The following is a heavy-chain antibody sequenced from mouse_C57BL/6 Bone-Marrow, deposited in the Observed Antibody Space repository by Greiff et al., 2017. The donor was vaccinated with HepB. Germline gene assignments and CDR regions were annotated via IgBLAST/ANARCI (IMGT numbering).Heavy chain of an antibody. CDR3: ARSYGSSLWDY. Sequence: VQLKQPGAELVMPGASVKLSCKASGYTFTSYWMHWVKQRPGQGLEWIGEIDPSDSYTNYNQKFKGKSTLTVDKSSSTAYMQLSSLTSEDSAVYYCARSYGSSLWDYWGQGTTLTVSS. CDR1: GYTFTSYW. CDR2: IDPSDSYT. D-gene: IGHD1-1*01. V-gene: IGHV1-69*01. J-gene: IGHJ2*01.